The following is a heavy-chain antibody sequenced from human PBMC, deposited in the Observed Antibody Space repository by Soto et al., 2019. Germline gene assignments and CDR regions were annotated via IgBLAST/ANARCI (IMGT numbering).Heavy chain of an antibody. CDR1: GFSLSTSGVG. J-gene: IGHJ5*02. CDR2: IYWNDDK. Sequence: GSGPTLVNPTQTLTLTCTFSGFSLSTSGVGVGWIRQPPGKALEWLALIYWNDDKRYSPSLKSRLTITKDTSKNQVVLTMTNMDPVDTATYYCAHRGYCSGGSCFRGMNWFDPWGQGTLVTVSS. V-gene: IGHV2-5*01. CDR3: AHRGYCSGGSCFRGMNWFDP. D-gene: IGHD2-15*01.